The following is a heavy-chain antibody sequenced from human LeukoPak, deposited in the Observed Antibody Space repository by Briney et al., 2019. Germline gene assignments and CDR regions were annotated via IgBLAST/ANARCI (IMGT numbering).Heavy chain of an antibody. J-gene: IGHJ3*01. Sequence: VGSLRLSCAASGFTFSSYAMGWVPQAPGKGLEWVSAISGSGGSTYYADSVKGRFTISRGNSKNTLYLQMISLRAEDTAVSYCAKHPRTMGGRCYRRSCAFDFWGQGTMVTVSS. CDR3: AKHPRTMGGRCYRRSCAFDF. CDR1: GFTFSSYA. CDR2: ISGSGGST. V-gene: IGHV3-23*01. D-gene: IGHD2-15*01.